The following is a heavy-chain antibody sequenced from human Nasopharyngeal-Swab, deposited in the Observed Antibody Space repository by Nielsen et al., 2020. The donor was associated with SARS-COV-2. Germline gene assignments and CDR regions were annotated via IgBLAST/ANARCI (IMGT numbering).Heavy chain of an antibody. V-gene: IGHV5-51*01. D-gene: IGHD1-1*01. CDR1: GYSFTSYW. CDR3: ARPLGTADPGFQH. Sequence: GESLKISCRGSGYSFTSYWIGWARQMPGKGLEWMGIIYPGDSDTRYSPSFQGQVTISADKSISTAYLQWSSLKASDTAMYYCARPLGTADPGFQHWGQGTLVTVSS. J-gene: IGHJ1*01. CDR2: IYPGDSDT.